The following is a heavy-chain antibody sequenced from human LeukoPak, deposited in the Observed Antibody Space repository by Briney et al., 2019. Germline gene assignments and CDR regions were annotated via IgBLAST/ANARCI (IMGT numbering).Heavy chain of an antibody. V-gene: IGHV4-34*01. CDR3: ARGVLRRRGTRPKLYYFDY. CDR2: INHSGST. D-gene: IGHD2-15*01. Sequence: SETLSLTCAVYGGSFSGYYWSWIRQPPGKGLEWIGEINHSGSTNYNPSLKSRVTISVDTSKNQFSLKLSSVTAADTAVYYCARGVLRRRGTRPKLYYFDYWGQGTLVTVSS. CDR1: GGSFSGYY. J-gene: IGHJ4*02.